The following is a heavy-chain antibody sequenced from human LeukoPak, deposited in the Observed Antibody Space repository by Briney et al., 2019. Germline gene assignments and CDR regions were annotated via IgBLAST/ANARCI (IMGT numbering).Heavy chain of an antibody. J-gene: IGHJ4*02. CDR2: INPNSGDT. Sequence: ASVKVSCKASGYTFTGYYIHWVRQAPEQGLEWMGWINPNSGDTKDEDNFRGRVTMTRDTSINTAYMELSRLRSDDTAVYYCAKAIQQWLVLFDYWGQGTLVTVSS. CDR3: AKAIQQWLVLFDY. CDR1: GYTFTGYY. D-gene: IGHD6-19*01. V-gene: IGHV1-2*02.